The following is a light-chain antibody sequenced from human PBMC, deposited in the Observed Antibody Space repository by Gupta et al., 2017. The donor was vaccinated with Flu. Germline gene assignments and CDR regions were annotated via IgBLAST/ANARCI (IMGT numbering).Light chain of an antibody. CDR3: QQYGNSPLIT. J-gene: IGKJ5*01. V-gene: IGKV3-20*01. Sequence: TLSLAPGERATLSCRASQSVSSIYLAWYQQKPGQAPRVLIYGASNRATGIPDRFSGSGSGTDFTLTISRLEPEDFAVYYCQQYGNSPLITFGQGTRLEIK. CDR2: GAS. CDR1: QSVSSIY.